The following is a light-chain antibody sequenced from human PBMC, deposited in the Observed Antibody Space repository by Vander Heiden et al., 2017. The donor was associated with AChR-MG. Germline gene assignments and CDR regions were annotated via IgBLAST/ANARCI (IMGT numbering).Light chain of an antibody. CDR3: GTWDTSLSGYV. J-gene: IGLJ1*01. Sequence: QSVLTQPPSVSAAPGQQVTISCSGNTSNSGDNYVSWYHQVPGTAPRLLIYENNTRHSGMPDRFSGSRSGTSATLGITGLLTGEEADYYCGTWDTSLSGYVFGTGTKVTVL. CDR1: TSNSGDNY. CDR2: ENN. V-gene: IGLV1-51*01.